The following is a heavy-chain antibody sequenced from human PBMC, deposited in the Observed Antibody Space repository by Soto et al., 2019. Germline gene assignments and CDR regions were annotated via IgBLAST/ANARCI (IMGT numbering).Heavy chain of an antibody. D-gene: IGHD3-10*01. J-gene: IGHJ3*02. V-gene: IGHV4-30-2*01. CDR2: IYHIGST. CDR1: GGSLSSGGYS. CDR3: PRAHYGSGKRAFEI. Sequence: QLQLQESGSGLVKPSQTLSLTCAVSGGSLSSGGYSWSLIRQPPGKGLEWIGYIYHIGSTYYNPSLKIRVTISVGRSKNQFSLKLSYVTAADTADYYCPRAHYGSGKRAFEIWGQGTMVTVSS.